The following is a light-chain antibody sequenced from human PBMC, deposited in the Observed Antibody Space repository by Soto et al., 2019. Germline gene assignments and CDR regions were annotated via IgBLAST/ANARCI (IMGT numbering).Light chain of an antibody. CDR3: SSYTDTSTLV. J-gene: IGLJ1*01. CDR1: TSDVGGY. Sequence: QSALTQPASVSGSPGQPITISCTGTTSDVGGYVYWYQQHPGKAPKLLIYEVSNRPSGVSNRFSGSKSGNTASLTISGLQAEDEAGYYCSSYTDTSTLVFGSGTKLTVL. V-gene: IGLV2-14*01. CDR2: EVS.